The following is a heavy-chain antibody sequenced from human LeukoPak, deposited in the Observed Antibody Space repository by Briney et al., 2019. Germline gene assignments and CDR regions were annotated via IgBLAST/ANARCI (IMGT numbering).Heavy chain of an antibody. J-gene: IGHJ4*02. CDR1: GYSFTSYY. CDR3: ARGRGYCSGGSCYSGVLGDYSRGYFDF. Sequence: ASVKVSCKASGYSFTSYYIHWVRQAPGQGLEWMGIINPSGGSRTYAQKFQGRVTMTRDTSTSTVYMELSSLRSEDTAVYYCARGRGYCSGGSCYSGVLGDYSRGYFDFWAREPWSPSPQ. V-gene: IGHV1-46*01. D-gene: IGHD2-15*01. CDR2: INPSGGSR.